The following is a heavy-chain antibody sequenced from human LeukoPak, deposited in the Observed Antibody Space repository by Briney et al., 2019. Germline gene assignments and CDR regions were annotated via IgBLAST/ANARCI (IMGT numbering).Heavy chain of an antibody. CDR2: IYYSGST. CDR3: ARKSRCGGGNCYYSPLDY. CDR1: GGSISSGGYY. J-gene: IGHJ4*02. V-gene: IGHV4-31*03. D-gene: IGHD2-15*01. Sequence: SQTLSLTCTVSGGSISSGGYYWSWIRQHPGKGLEWIGYIYYSGSTYYNPSLKSRVTISIDTSKNQFSLKLSSVTAADTAVYYCARKSRCGGGNCYYSPLDYWGQGTLVTVSS.